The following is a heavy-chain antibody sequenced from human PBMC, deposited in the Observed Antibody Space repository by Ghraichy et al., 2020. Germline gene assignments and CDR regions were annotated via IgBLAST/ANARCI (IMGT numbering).Heavy chain of an antibody. CDR3: TRDRHDIVVVPAAIRTDAFDI. J-gene: IGHJ3*02. CDR1: GFTFGDYD. CDR2: IRSKAYGGTT. D-gene: IGHD2-2*01. Sequence: GESLNISCTASGFTFGDYDMSWFRQAPGKGLEWVGFIRSKAYGGTTEYAASVKGRFTISRDDSKSIAYLQMNSLKTEDTAVYYCTRDRHDIVVVPAAIRTDAFDIWGQGTMVTVSS. V-gene: IGHV3-49*03.